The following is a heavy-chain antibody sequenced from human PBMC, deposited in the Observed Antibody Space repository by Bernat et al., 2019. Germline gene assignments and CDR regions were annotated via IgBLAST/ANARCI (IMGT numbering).Heavy chain of an antibody. CDR1: GFPFSNYG. CDR3: ARESFSYGSGLDDAFDF. V-gene: IGHV3-30*03. J-gene: IGHJ3*01. D-gene: IGHD5-18*01. Sequence: QVRLVESGGGVVQPGRSLRLSCAASGFPFSNYGIHWVRQAPGKGLEWVAFLSYDGTNRYDADPVKGRITISRDNSKNTVYLQMNSLRVEDTAIYYCARESFSYGSGLDDAFDFWGQGTMVIVSS. CDR2: LSYDGTNR.